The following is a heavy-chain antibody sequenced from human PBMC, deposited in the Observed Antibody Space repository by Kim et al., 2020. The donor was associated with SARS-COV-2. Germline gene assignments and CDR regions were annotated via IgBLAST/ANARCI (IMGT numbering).Heavy chain of an antibody. V-gene: IGHV4-39*01. Sequence: SETLSLTCTVSGGSISSSSYYWGWIRQPPGKGLEWIGSIYYSGSTYYNPSLKSRVTISVDTSKNQFSLKLSSVTAADTAVYYCARIDYRLLLTRRYFDLWGRGTLVTVSS. CDR3: ARIDYRLLLTRRYFDL. CDR1: GGSISSSSYY. CDR2: IYYSGST. J-gene: IGHJ2*01. D-gene: IGHD3-10*01.